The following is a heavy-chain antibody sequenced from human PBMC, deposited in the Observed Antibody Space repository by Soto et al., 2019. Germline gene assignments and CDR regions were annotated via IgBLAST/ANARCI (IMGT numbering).Heavy chain of an antibody. D-gene: IGHD3-22*01. CDR1: GYTFTSYY. V-gene: IGHV1-46*01. CDR3: ASTVQTIYYDSSGSRGYAFDI. CDR2: INPSGGST. J-gene: IGHJ3*02. Sequence: GSVKVSCKASGYTFTSYYMHWVRQAPGQGLEWMGIINPSGGSTSYAQKFQGRVTMTRDTSTSTVYMELSSLRSEDTAVYYCASTVQTIYYDSSGSRGYAFDIWGQGTMVTVSS.